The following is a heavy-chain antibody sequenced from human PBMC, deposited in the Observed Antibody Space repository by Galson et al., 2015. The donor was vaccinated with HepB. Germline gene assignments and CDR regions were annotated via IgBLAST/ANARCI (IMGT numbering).Heavy chain of an antibody. J-gene: IGHJ4*02. D-gene: IGHD6-13*01. CDR2: INQDGSRK. CDR3: ATDPFSRTAY. Sequence: SLRLSCATSGFSFSNYWMSWVRQAPGKGLGWVANINQDGSRKNFVDSVKGRFTISRDNAKNSVSLQINSLRVEDTALYYCATDPFSRTAYWGQGTLVTVSS. CDR1: GFSFSNYW. V-gene: IGHV3-7*03.